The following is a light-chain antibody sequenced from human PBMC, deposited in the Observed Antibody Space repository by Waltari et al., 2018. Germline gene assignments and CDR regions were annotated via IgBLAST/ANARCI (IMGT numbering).Light chain of an antibody. CDR3: SSYTTSGTLV. CDR2: HVT. CDR1: TRYIRAYSS. V-gene: IGLV2-14*03. J-gene: IGLJ2*01. Sequence: QSALTQPVSVSGSLGQSITISCTGSTRYIRAYSSSSWYQQHPGRAPTLMIFHVTERPSGISNRFSGSKSGNTASLTISGLQTEDEADYYCSSYTTSGTLVFGGGTKLTIL.